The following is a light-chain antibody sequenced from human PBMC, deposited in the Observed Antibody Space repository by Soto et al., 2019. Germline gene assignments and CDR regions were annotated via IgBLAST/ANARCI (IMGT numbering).Light chain of an antibody. Sequence: DGQMTQSPSTLSASVGDRVTVTCRASQSISSWLAWYQQKPGKAPKLLIYKASSLESGVPSRFSGSGSGTEFTLTISSLQPDDFATYYCQQYNSFTWTFGQGTKVDI. V-gene: IGKV1-5*03. J-gene: IGKJ1*01. CDR1: QSISSW. CDR2: KAS. CDR3: QQYNSFTWT.